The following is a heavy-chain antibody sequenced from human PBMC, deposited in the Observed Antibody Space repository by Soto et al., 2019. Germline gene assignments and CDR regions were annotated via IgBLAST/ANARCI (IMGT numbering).Heavy chain of an antibody. CDR1: GGSISSGDYY. CDR2: IYYSGST. CDR3: ARGRAYDFWSGYFPAMNYYYHYGMDV. J-gene: IGHJ6*02. D-gene: IGHD3-3*01. Sequence: SETLSLTCTVSGGSISSGDYYWSWIRQPPGKGLEWIGYIYYSGSTYYNPSLKSRVTISVDTSKNQFSLKLSSVTAADTAVYYCARGRAYDFWSGYFPAMNYYYHYGMDVWGQGTTVTVSS. V-gene: IGHV4-30-4*01.